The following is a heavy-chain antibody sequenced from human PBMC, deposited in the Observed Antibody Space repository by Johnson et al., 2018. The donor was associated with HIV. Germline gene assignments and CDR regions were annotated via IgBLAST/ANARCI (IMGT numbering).Heavy chain of an antibody. V-gene: IGHV3-11*04. J-gene: IGHJ3*02. CDR1: GFTFSTYW. CDR3: ARSKDCSGGSCPEGFDI. D-gene: IGHD2-15*01. CDR2: ISSSGSTI. Sequence: QVQLVESGGGVVQPGGSLRLSCAASGFTFSTYWMSWIRQAPGKGLEWVSYISSSGSTIYYADSVKGRFTTSRDNAKKSLSLQMNSLRAEDTAVYYCARSKDCSGGSCPEGFDIWGQGTMVIVSS.